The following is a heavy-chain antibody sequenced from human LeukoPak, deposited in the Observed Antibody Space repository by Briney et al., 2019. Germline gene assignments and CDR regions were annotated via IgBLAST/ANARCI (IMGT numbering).Heavy chain of an antibody. CDR3: AKVKTPTYYDILTGYYPEPYYFDY. CDR1: GFTFSSYW. Sequence: GGSLRLSCAASGFTFSSYWMHWVRQAPGKGLVWVSRINSDGSSTSYADSVKGRFTISRDNSKNTLYLQMNSLRAEDTAVYYCAKVKTPTYYDILTGYYPEPYYFDYWGQGTLVTVSS. D-gene: IGHD3-9*01. J-gene: IGHJ4*02. CDR2: INSDGSST. V-gene: IGHV3-74*01.